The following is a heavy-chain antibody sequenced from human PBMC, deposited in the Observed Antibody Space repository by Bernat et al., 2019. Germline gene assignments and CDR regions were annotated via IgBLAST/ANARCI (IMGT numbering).Heavy chain of an antibody. Sequence: EVQLVESGGGLVKPGGSLRLSCAASGFTFSSYAMSWVRQAPGKGLEWVSAISGSGGSTYYADSVKGRFTISRDNSKNTLYLQMNSLRAEDTAVYYCAKGDYDFWSGYAYYYMDVWGKGTTVTVSS. D-gene: IGHD3-3*01. CDR1: GFTFSSYA. CDR2: ISGSGGST. CDR3: AKGDYDFWSGYAYYYMDV. J-gene: IGHJ6*03. V-gene: IGHV3-23*04.